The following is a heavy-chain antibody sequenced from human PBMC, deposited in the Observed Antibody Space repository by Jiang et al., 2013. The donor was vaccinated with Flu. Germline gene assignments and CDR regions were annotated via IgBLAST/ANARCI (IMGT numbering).Heavy chain of an antibody. CDR2: TYYRSKWYN. J-gene: IGHJ6*02. CDR3: ARSMIFGVVNGMDV. Sequence: QTLSLTCAISGDSVSSNSSAWNWIRQSPSRGLEWLGRTYYRSKWYNDYAVSVKSRITINPDTSKNQFSLQLNSVTPEDTAVYYCARSMIFGVVNGMDVWGQGTTVTVSS. CDR1: GDSVSSNSSA. V-gene: IGHV6-1*01. D-gene: IGHD3-3*01.